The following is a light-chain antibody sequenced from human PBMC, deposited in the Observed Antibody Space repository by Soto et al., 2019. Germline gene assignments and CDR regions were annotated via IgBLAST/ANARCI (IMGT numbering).Light chain of an antibody. CDR2: EVS. J-gene: IGLJ1*01. CDR3: CSYAGRGTYV. Sequence: QSALTQPASVSGSPGQSITISCTGASSDVGSYELVSWFQQHPGKAPKLMFYEVSKWPPGVSNRFSGSKSGNTASLTISGLQAEDEADYYCCSYAGRGTYVFGTVTKLTVL. CDR1: SSDVGSYEL. V-gene: IGLV2-23*02.